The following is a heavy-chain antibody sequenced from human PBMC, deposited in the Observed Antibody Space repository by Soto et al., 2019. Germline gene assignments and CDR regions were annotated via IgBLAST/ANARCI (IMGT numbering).Heavy chain of an antibody. D-gene: IGHD6-19*01. CDR2: ISAYNGNT. V-gene: IGHV1-18*01. CDR3: ARAPWARSSGWDFDY. CDR1: GYTFTSYG. Sequence: GASVKVSCKASGYTFTSYGISWVRQAPGQGLEWMGWISAYNGNTNYAQKLQGRVTMTTDTSTSTAYMELRSLRSDDTAVYYCARAPWARSSGWDFDYWGQGTLVTVSS. J-gene: IGHJ4*02.